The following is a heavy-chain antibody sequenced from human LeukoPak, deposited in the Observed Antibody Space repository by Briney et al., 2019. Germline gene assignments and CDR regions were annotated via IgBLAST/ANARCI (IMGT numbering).Heavy chain of an antibody. J-gene: IGHJ3*02. CDR1: GFTFGDHV. CDR3: ARLSQLLLKGYEDAFDI. D-gene: IGHD2-15*01. CDR2: IRSKAYGGTT. Sequence: GGSLRLSCTASGFTFGDHVMSWVRQAPGKGLEWVGFIRSKAYGGTTEYAASVKGRFTISRDDSKSIAYLQMNSLKTEDTAVYYCARLSQLLLKGYEDAFDIWGQGTMVTVSS. V-gene: IGHV3-49*04.